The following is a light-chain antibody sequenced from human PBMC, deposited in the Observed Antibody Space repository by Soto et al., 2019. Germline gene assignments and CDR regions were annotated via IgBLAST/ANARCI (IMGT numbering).Light chain of an antibody. CDR1: SSDVGRYNY. V-gene: IGLV2-14*03. CDR2: DGD. Sequence: QSVLPQPASVAGSRGQSITISCTGTSSDVGRYNYVSWCQQHPGKVPKLIIYDGDNWPSGVSDRLSGSKSGNTASLTISGLQSEDETEYYCSSFTTSSTFVLGNGTKLTVL. CDR3: SSFTTSSTFV. J-gene: IGLJ1*01.